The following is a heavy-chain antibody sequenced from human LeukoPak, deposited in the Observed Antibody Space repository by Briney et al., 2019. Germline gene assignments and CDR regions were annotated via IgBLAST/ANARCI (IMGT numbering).Heavy chain of an antibody. D-gene: IGHD3-10*01. CDR1: GFTFSSYG. Sequence: PGGSLRLSCAASGFTFSSYGMYWVRQAPGKGLEWGAVIWYDGSNKYYADSVKGRFTISRDNSKNTLYLQMNSLRAEDTAVYYCARVRYGSGSSPVDYWGQGTLVTVSS. CDR2: IWYDGSNK. V-gene: IGHV3-33*01. CDR3: ARVRYGSGSSPVDY. J-gene: IGHJ4*02.